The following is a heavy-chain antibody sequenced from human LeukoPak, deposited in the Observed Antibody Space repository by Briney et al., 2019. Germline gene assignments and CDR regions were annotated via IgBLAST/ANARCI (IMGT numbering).Heavy chain of an antibody. CDR3: AKDKYSSGWYTPWDY. CDR2: ISGSGGYT. D-gene: IGHD6-19*01. V-gene: IGHV3-23*01. J-gene: IGHJ4*02. CDR1: GFTVSSYA. Sequence: GGSLRLSCAASGFTVSSYAMSWVRQAPVKGLEWVSAISGSGGYTYYADSVKGRFTISRDNSKNTLYLQMNSLTAEDTAVYYCAKDKYSSGWYTPWDYWGQGTLVTVSS.